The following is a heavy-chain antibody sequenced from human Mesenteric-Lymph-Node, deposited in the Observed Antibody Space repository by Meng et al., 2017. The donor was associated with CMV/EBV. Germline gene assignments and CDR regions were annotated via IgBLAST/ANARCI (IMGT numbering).Heavy chain of an antibody. CDR3: ARDHIAAASFDY. D-gene: IGHD6-13*01. J-gene: IGHJ4*02. Sequence: GESLKISCAASGFTFSNLWMTWVRQAPGKGLERVAHINQDGSEKYYVDSVKGRFTISRDNAKNSLYLQMNSLRAEDTAVYYCARDHIAAASFDYWGQGTLVTVSS. CDR2: INQDGSEK. CDR1: GFTFSNLW. V-gene: IGHV3-7*01.